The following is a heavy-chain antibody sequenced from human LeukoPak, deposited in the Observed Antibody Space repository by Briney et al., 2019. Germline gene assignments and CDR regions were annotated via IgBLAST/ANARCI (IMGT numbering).Heavy chain of an antibody. J-gene: IGHJ5*02. CDR1: GYTLTGYY. CDR3: ATCSSTSCYLPYNWFDP. D-gene: IGHD2-2*01. Sequence: ASVKVSCKASGYTLTGYYMHWVRQAPGQGLEWMGWINPNSGGTNYAQKFQGRVTMTRDTSISTAYMELSRLRSDDTAVYYCATCSSTSCYLPYNWFDPWGQGTLVTVSS. V-gene: IGHV1-2*02. CDR2: INPNSGGT.